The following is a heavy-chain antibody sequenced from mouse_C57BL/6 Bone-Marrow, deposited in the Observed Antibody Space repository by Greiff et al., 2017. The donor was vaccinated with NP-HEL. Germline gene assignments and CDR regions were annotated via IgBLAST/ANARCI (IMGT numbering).Heavy chain of an antibody. V-gene: IGHV1-76*01. J-gene: IGHJ1*03. CDR3: ARSDGYSWYFDV. D-gene: IGHD2-3*01. CDR1: GYTFTDYY. CDR2: IYPGRGNT. Sequence: VQLQHSGAELVRPGASVKLSCKASGYTFTDYYINWVKQRPGQGLEWIARIYPGRGNTYYNEKFKGKATLTAEKSSSTAYMQLSSLTSEDSAVYFCARSDGYSWYFDVWGTGTTVTVSS.